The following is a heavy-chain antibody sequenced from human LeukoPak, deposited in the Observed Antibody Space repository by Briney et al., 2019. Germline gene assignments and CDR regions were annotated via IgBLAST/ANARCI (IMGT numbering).Heavy chain of an antibody. D-gene: IGHD1-26*01. CDR3: ASTPWELGRFDY. V-gene: IGHV3-23*01. CDR2: ISGSGGST. CDR1: GFTFSSYA. Sequence: GGSLRLSCTASGFTFSSYAMSWVRQAPGKGLEWVSAISGSGGSTYYADSVKGRFTISRDNSKNTLYLQMNGLRAEDTAVYYCASTPWELGRFDYWGQGTLVTVSS. J-gene: IGHJ4*02.